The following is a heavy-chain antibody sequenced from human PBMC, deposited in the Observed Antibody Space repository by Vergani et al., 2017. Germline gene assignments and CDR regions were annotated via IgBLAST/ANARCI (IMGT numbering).Heavy chain of an antibody. CDR1: GGSFSGYY. CDR3: ARDAIEYSSSSGPRVIDY. D-gene: IGHD6-6*01. CDR2: INHSGST. Sequence: QVQLQQWGAGLLKPSETLSLTCAVYGGSFSGYYWSWIRQPPGKGLEWIGEINHSGSTNYNPSLKSRVTISVDTSKNQFSLQLNSVTPEDTAVYYCARDAIEYSSSSGPRVIDYWGQGTLVTVSS. J-gene: IGHJ4*02. V-gene: IGHV4-34*01.